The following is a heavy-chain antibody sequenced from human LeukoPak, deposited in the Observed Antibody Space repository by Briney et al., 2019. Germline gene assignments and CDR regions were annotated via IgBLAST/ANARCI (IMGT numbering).Heavy chain of an antibody. CDR3: ARDGRSIAARPSPSGWFDP. V-gene: IGHV4-61*02. CDR2: IYTSGST. J-gene: IGHJ5*02. Sequence: SQTLSLTCTVSGGSISSGSYYWSWIRQPAGKGLEWIGRIYTSGSTNYNPSLKRRVTISVDTSKNQFSLKLSSVTAADTAVYSCARDGRSIAARPSPSGWFDPWGQGTLVTVSS. CDR1: GGSISSGSYY. D-gene: IGHD6-6*01.